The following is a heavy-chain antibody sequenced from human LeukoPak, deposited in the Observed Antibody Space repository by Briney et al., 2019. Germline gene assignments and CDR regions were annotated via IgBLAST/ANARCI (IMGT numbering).Heavy chain of an antibody. J-gene: IGHJ4*02. CDR1: GFTFSNAW. V-gene: IGHV5-51*01. D-gene: IGHD5-18*01. CDR3: ARRGYSYGIDY. Sequence: PGGSLRLSCAASGFTFSNAWIGWVRQMPGKGLEWMGIIYPGDSDTRYSPSFQGQVTISADKSISTAYLQWSSLKASDTAMYYCARRGYSYGIDYWGQGTLVTVSS. CDR2: IYPGDSDT.